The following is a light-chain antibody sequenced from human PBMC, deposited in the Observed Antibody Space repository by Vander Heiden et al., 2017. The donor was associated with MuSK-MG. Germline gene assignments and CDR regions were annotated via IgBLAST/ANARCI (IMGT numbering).Light chain of an antibody. CDR3: QSTDSSDTYV. CDR1: ALAKES. J-gene: IGLJ1*01. V-gene: IGLV3-25*03. Sequence: YELTQPLSVSVSPGQTARITCSGDALAKESAFWYQLKPGQAPVLIISRDTERPSGIPERFSGSSSGTTVTLTTSGVQAEDEADYFCQSTDSSDTYVFGTGTTVTVL. CDR2: RDT.